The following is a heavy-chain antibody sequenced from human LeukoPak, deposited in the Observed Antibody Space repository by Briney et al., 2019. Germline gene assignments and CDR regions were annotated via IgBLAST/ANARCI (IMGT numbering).Heavy chain of an antibody. J-gene: IGHJ4*02. D-gene: IGHD3-3*01. Sequence: QAGGSLRLSCAASGFTFSDYALGWVRRAPGRGLEWVATLSGSGAGTYYSDSVQGRLTISRDNSKRTLFLQMNSLRAEDTAFYYCAKAELGVDTFFDYWGQGTLVTVSS. CDR3: AKAELGVDTFFDY. V-gene: IGHV3-23*01. CDR2: LSGSGAGT. CDR1: GFTFSDYA.